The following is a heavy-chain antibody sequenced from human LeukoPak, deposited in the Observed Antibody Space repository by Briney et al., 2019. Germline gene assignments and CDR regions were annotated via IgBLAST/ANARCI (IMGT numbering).Heavy chain of an antibody. D-gene: IGHD4-17*01. J-gene: IGHJ3*02. CDR2: ISSSSSTI. Sequence: PGGSLRLSCAASGFTFSSYSMNWVRQAPGKGLEWVSYISSSSSTIYYADSVKGRFTISRDNAKNSLYLQMNSLRAEDTAVYYCARAFPSYGDSYDAFDIWGQGTMVTVSS. CDR3: ARAFPSYGDSYDAFDI. V-gene: IGHV3-48*01. CDR1: GFTFSSYS.